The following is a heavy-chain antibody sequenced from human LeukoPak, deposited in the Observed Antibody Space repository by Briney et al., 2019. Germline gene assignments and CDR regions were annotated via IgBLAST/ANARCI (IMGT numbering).Heavy chain of an antibody. D-gene: IGHD3-22*01. CDR1: GYSFSSHD. CDR3: ASDYYDSSGYYYY. J-gene: IGHJ4*02. CDR2: INPSGGST. Sequence: GASVKVSCKASGYSFSSHDINWVRQATGQGLEWMGIINPSGGSTSYAQKFQGRVTMTRDTSTSTVYMELSSLRSEDTAVYYCASDYYDSSGYYYYWGQGTLVTVSS. V-gene: IGHV1-46*01.